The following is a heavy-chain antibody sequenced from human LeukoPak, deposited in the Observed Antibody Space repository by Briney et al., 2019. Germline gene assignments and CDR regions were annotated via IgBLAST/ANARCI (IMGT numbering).Heavy chain of an antibody. D-gene: IGHD6-13*01. CDR3: AREAYSSSWYYYYYGMDV. CDR2: INPNSGGT. V-gene: IGHV1-2*02. Sequence: ASVKVSCKASGYTFTGYYMHWVRQAPGQGLEWMGWINPNSGGTNYAQKFQGRVTMTRDTSISTAYMELSRPRSDDTAVHYCAREAYSSSWYYYYYGMDVWGQGTTVTVSS. J-gene: IGHJ6*02. CDR1: GYTFTGYY.